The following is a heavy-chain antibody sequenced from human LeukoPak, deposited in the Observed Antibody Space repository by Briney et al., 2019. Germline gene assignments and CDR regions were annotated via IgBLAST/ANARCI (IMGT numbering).Heavy chain of an antibody. CDR1: GFAFSTYW. CDR3: AKLTTS. V-gene: IGHV3-74*01. J-gene: IGHJ4*02. D-gene: IGHD4-11*01. Sequence: PGGSLRLSCAASGFAFSTYWMHWVRQAPGKGPVWVSRISPDGRDTIYADSVKGRFTISRDNSNNTLYLQMNSLRAEDTAVYYCAKLTTSWGQGTLVTVSS. CDR2: ISPDGRDT.